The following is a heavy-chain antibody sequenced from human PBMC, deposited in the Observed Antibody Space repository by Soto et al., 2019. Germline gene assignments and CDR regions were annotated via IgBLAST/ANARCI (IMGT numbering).Heavy chain of an antibody. D-gene: IGHD2-2*01. J-gene: IGHJ4*02. CDR1: GFSISDYW. CDR3: ARARDLAVPAAVIYFDS. Sequence: HPGGSLRLSCAASGFSISDYWMSWVRQAPGKGLEWVANIKRDGSEKYYVDSVKGRFTISRDNAKNSLYLQMNSLRADDTAVYYCARARDLAVPAAVIYFDSWGQGTLVTVSS. V-gene: IGHV3-7*01. CDR2: IKRDGSEK.